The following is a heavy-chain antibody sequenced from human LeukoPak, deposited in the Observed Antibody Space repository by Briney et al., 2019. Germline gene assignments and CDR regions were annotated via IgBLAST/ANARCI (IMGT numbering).Heavy chain of an antibody. V-gene: IGHV1-69*13. J-gene: IGHJ4*02. CDR3: ARVGAAAGNGY. Sequence: GASVKVSCKASGGTFSSYAISWVRQAPGQGLEWMGGIIPIFGTANYAQKFQGRVTISADESTSTAYMELSSLRSEDTAVYYCARVGAAAGNGYWGQGTLVTVSS. CDR2: IIPIFGTA. D-gene: IGHD6-13*01. CDR1: GGTFSSYA.